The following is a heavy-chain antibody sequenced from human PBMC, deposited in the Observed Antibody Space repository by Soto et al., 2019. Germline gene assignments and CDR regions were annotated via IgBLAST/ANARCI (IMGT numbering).Heavy chain of an antibody. CDR1: GDSVSSNSAA. Sequence: KQSQTLSLTCAISGDSVSSNSAAWNWIRQSPSRGLEWLGMTYYRSKWYNDYAVSVKSRITINPDTSKNQFSLQLNSVTPEDTAVYYCARDREITIFGVADQYSFDYWGQGTLVTVSS. CDR3: ARDREITIFGVADQYSFDY. D-gene: IGHD3-3*01. J-gene: IGHJ4*02. CDR2: TYYRSKWYN. V-gene: IGHV6-1*01.